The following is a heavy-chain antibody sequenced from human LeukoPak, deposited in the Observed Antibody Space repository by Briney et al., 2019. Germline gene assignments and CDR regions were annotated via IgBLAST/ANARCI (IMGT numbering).Heavy chain of an antibody. CDR1: GYTFTSYA. CDR3: ARAARAVAYED. D-gene: IGHD6-19*01. J-gene: IGHJ4*02. Sequence: ASVKVSCKASGYTFTSYAMHWVRQAPGQGLEWMGWINPNSGGTNYAQKFQGWVTMTRDTSISTAYMELSRLRSDDTAVYYCARAARAVAYEDWGQGTLVTVSS. V-gene: IGHV1-2*04. CDR2: INPNSGGT.